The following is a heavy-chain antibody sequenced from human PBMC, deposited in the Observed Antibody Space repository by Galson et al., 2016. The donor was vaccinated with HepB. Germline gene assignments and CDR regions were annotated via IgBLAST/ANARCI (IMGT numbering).Heavy chain of an antibody. Sequence: SVKVSCKASGYTFTNYDINWVRQATGQGLEWMGWMNPNTGNTGYAQKFQGRVTMTRNTSISTAYMELSSLRSADTAVYYCARELGYCSGGSCYWYFDLWGRGTLVTVSS. CDR3: ARELGYCSGGSCYWYFDL. V-gene: IGHV1-8*01. CDR2: MNPNTGNT. D-gene: IGHD2-15*01. J-gene: IGHJ2*01. CDR1: GYTFTNYD.